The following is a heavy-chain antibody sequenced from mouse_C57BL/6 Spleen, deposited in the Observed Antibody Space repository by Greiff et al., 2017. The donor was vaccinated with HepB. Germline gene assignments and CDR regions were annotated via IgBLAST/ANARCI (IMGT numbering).Heavy chain of an antibody. CDR2: ISYDGSN. CDR3: ARERNYYGSSYYFDY. CDR1: GYSITSGYY. Sequence: DVKLVESGPGLVKPSQSLSLTCSVTGYSITSGYYWNWIRQFPGNKLEWMGYISYDGSNNYNPSLKNRISITRDTSKNQFFLKLNSVTTEDTATYYCARERNYYGSSYYFDYWGQGTTLTVSS. J-gene: IGHJ2*01. V-gene: IGHV3-6*01. D-gene: IGHD1-1*01.